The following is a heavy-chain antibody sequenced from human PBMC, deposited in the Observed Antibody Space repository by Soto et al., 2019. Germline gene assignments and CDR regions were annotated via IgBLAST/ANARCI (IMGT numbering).Heavy chain of an antibody. J-gene: IGHJ6*02. V-gene: IGHV3-30*18. D-gene: IGHD4-17*01. CDR2: ISYDGSNK. Sequence: GGSLRLCCAASGFTFSSYGMHWVRQAPGKGLEWVAVISYDGSNKYYADSVKGRFTISRDNSKNTLYLQMNSLRAEDTAVYYCAKDILSLPPLYGDYGPYYYYGMDVWGQGTTVTVSS. CDR3: AKDILSLPPLYGDYGPYYYYGMDV. CDR1: GFTFSSYG.